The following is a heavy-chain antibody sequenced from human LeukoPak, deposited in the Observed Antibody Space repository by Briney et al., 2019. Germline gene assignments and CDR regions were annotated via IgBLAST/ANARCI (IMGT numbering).Heavy chain of an antibody. Sequence: GGSLRLSCAASGFIFSSYWMSWVRQAPGKGLEWVANIKQDGSEKYYVDSVKGRFTISRDNAKNSLYLQMNSLRAEDTAVYYCARVLTGRDYWGQGTLVTVSS. J-gene: IGHJ4*02. CDR3: ARVLTGRDY. D-gene: IGHD3-9*01. CDR2: IKQDGSEK. CDR1: GFIFSSYW. V-gene: IGHV3-7*01.